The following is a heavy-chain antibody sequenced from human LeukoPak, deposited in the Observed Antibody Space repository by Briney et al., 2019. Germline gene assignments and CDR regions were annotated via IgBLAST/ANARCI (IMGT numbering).Heavy chain of an antibody. CDR3: ARCQIAVAGTGAFDV. Sequence: GGSLRLSCAASGFTFSTYAMTWVRQAPGKGLEWVSAFSATDGSTQYADSVKGRFTISRDSTTNTLFLQMNSLRAEDTAVYYCARCQIAVAGTGAFDVWGQGTMVSVSS. D-gene: IGHD6-13*01. CDR1: GFTFSTYA. J-gene: IGHJ3*01. V-gene: IGHV3-23*01. CDR2: FSATDGST.